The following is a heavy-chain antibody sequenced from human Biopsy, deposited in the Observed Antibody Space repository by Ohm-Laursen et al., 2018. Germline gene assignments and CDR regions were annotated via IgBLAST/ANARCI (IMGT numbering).Heavy chain of an antibody. V-gene: IGHV3-9*01. D-gene: IGHD3-3*01. CDR2: ISWQSATR. CDR1: GFSFPDYG. J-gene: IGHJ3*02. Sequence: SLRLSCTASGFSFPDYGMHWVRPAPRKGRAWVSSISWQSATRNYPDSVKGRFAISRDNAKKSLYLEVDSLRDEDTALYYCVKDKDFRDAFDIWGQGTMVTVSS. CDR3: VKDKDFRDAFDI.